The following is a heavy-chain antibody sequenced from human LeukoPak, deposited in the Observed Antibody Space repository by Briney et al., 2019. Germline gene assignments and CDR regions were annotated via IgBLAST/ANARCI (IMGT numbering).Heavy chain of an antibody. CDR1: GGTFSSYA. J-gene: IGHJ5*02. V-gene: IGHV1-69*13. D-gene: IGHD5-12*01. CDR3: ARGARSGFTNWFDP. Sequence: ASVKVSCKASGGTFSSYAISWVRQAPGKGLEWMGGIIPIFGTANYAQKFQGRVTITADESTSTAYMELSSLRSEDTAVYYCARGARSGFTNWFDPWGQGTLVTVSS. CDR2: IIPIFGTA.